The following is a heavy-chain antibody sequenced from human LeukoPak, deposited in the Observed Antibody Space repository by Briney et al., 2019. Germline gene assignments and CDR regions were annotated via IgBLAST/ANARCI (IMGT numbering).Heavy chain of an antibody. J-gene: IGHJ6*03. CDR3: ARAVGYCSSTSCYSGYYYYYYMDV. Sequence: PSETLSLTCTVSGGSISSGSYYWSWIRQPAGKGLEWIGRIYTSGSTNYNPSLKSRVTISLDTSKNQFSLKLSSVTAADTAVYFCARAVGYCSSTSCYSGYYYYYYMDVWGKGTTVTVSS. D-gene: IGHD2-2*03. CDR2: IYTSGST. CDR1: GGSISSGSYY. V-gene: IGHV4-61*02.